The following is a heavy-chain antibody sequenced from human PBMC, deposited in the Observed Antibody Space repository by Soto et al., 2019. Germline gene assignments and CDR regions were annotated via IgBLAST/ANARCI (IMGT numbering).Heavy chain of an antibody. D-gene: IGHD2-21*02. V-gene: IGHV3-53*01. Sequence: EVQLVESGGGLIQPGGSLRLSCAASGLTVSSNYMSWVRQAPGKGLEWVSVIYRDGSTYYADSVKGRFTISRDHSKNTLSLQMNSLSADDTAVYYCANGGGAYCGGGWYRAFDYWGQGALVTVSS. J-gene: IGHJ4*02. CDR2: IYRDGST. CDR1: GLTVSSNY. CDR3: ANGGGAYCGGGWYRAFDY.